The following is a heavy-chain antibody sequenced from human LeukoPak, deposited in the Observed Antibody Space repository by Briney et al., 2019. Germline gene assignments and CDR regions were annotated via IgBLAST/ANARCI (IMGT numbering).Heavy chain of an antibody. CDR2: IIPMFGTP. CDR1: GGTFSSYV. V-gene: IGHV1-69*01. Sequence: GSSVTVSCKASGGTFSSYVISWVRQAPGQGLEWMGAIIPMFGTPDYAQKFQGRVTITADESTSTAYLELSSLRSEDTAVYYCARFPHYYDSSGYYIGAFDIWGQGTMVTVSS. CDR3: ARFPHYYDSSGYYIGAFDI. J-gene: IGHJ3*02. D-gene: IGHD3-22*01.